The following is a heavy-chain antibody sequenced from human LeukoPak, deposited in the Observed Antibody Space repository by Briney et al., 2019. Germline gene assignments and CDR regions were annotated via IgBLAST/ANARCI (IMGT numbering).Heavy chain of an antibody. CDR3: AKTGGYQLLSAYYYYYGMDV. D-gene: IGHD2-2*01. V-gene: IGHV3-23*01. Sequence: GGSLRLSCAASGFTSSSYAMSWVRQAPGKGLEWVSAISGSGGSTYYADSVKGRFTISRDNSKNTLYLQMNSLRAEDTAAYYCAKTGGYQLLSAYYYYYGMDVWGQGTTVTVSS. J-gene: IGHJ6*02. CDR2: ISGSGGST. CDR1: GFTSSSYA.